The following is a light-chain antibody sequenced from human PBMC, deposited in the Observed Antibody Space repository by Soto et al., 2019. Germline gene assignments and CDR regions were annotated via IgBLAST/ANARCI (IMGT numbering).Light chain of an antibody. CDR1: QSVSRNF. Sequence: EIVLTQYPGTLSLSPGVRATLSCRASQSVSRNFLAWYQKKPGQAPRLLIYGASSRATGIPDRFSGSGSGTDFTLTISILEPEEFAVYYCQQYDSSPLTVGQGTKVEIK. J-gene: IGKJ1*01. V-gene: IGKV3-20*01. CDR3: QQYDSSPLT. CDR2: GAS.